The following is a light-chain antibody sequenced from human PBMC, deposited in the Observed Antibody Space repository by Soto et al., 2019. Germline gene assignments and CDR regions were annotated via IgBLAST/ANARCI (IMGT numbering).Light chain of an antibody. Sequence: QSVLTQPASVSGSPGQSITISRTGTSSDVGAYNYVSWFQQHPGKAPTLIISEVSNRPSGVSNRFSGSKSGNAASLTISGLQAEDEADYFCFSFTTDWTHVFGTGTKLTVL. CDR2: EVS. J-gene: IGLJ1*01. V-gene: IGLV2-14*01. CDR3: FSFTTDWTHV. CDR1: SSDVGAYNY.